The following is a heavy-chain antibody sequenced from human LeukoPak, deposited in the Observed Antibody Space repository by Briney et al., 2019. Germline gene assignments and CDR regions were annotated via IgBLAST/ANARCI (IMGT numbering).Heavy chain of an antibody. CDR3: AKSPYGYGDYLPDY. D-gene: IGHD4-17*01. CDR1: GFTFSSYA. V-gene: IGHV3-23*01. J-gene: IGHJ4*02. Sequence: PGGSLRLSCAASGFTFSSYAMSWVRQAPGQGLEWVSAISGSGGSTYYADSVKGRFTITRDNSKNTLYLQMNSLRAEDTAVYYCAKSPYGYGDYLPDYWGQGTLVTVSS. CDR2: ISGSGGST.